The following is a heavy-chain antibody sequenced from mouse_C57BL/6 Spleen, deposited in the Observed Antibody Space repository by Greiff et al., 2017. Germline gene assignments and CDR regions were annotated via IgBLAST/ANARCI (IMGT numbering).Heavy chain of an antibody. J-gene: IGHJ2*01. CDR2: IDPSDSYT. Sequence: QVQLKQPGAELVKPGASVKLSCKASGYTFTSYWMQWVKQRPGQGLEWIGEIDPSDSYTNYNQKFKGKATLTVDTSSSTAYMQLSSLTSEDSAVYYCARWRGDWGQGTTLTVSS. V-gene: IGHV1-50*01. CDR1: GYTFTSYW. CDR3: ARWRGD.